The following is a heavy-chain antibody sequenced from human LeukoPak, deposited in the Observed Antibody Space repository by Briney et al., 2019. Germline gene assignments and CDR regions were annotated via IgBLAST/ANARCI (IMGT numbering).Heavy chain of an antibody. V-gene: IGHV3-21*01. Sequence: GRSLRLSRAASGLTFSIYSMNWVRHAPGKGLEWVSSITSSSSYIYYADSVKGRYTISRDNAKNSLYLQMNSLRAEDTAVYYCARVLDSSGYQDPPGTFDYWGQGTLVTVSS. CDR1: GLTFSIYS. J-gene: IGHJ4*02. CDR3: ARVLDSSGYQDPPGTFDY. D-gene: IGHD3-22*01. CDR2: ITSSSSYI.